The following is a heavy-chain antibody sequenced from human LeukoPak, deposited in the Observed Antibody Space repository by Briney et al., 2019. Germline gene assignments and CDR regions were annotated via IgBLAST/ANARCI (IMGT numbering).Heavy chain of an antibody. V-gene: IGHV6-1*01. CDR1: VGSVSNNTVA. CDR2: TYIRSDGYN. J-gene: IGHJ4*02. D-gene: IGHD1-26*01. Sequence: SQTLSLTCAISVGSVSNNTVALNWMRRSPSRGLECRGRTYIRSDGYNDSDKSVKSHITISTDTYKTHFSLHLTSVTPDAKAVYYCARGGTQWELLRAGRYFDPWGPGTMVTVYS. CDR3: ARGGTQWELLRAGRYFDP.